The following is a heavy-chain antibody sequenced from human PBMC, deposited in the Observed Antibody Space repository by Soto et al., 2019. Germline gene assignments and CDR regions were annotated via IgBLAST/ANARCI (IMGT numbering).Heavy chain of an antibody. V-gene: IGHV3-21*01. CDR3: ARDIRVWPAAILNYYYGMDV. CDR1: GFTFSSYS. D-gene: IGHD2-2*01. J-gene: IGHJ6*02. CDR2: ISSSSSYI. Sequence: EVQLVESGGGLVKPGGSLRLSCAASGFTFSSYSMNWVRQAPGKGLEWVSSISSSSSYIYYADSVKGRFTISRDNAKNSLYLQMNSLRAEDTAVYYCARDIRVWPAAILNYYYGMDVWGQGTTVTVSS.